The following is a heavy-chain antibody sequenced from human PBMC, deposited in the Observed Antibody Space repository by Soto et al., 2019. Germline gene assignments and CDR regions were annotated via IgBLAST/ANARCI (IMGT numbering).Heavy chain of an antibody. Sequence: PGGSLRLSCAASGFTFSSYAMSWVRQAPGKGLEWVSAISGSGGSTYYADSVKGRFTISRDNSKNTLYLQMNSLRAEDTAVYYCPKAPILRYFGGGSFYFDYGGQGTLPTASS. D-gene: IGHD3-9*01. CDR1: GFTFSSYA. J-gene: IGHJ4*02. CDR3: PKAPILRYFGGGSFYFDY. V-gene: IGHV3-23*01. CDR2: ISGSGGST.